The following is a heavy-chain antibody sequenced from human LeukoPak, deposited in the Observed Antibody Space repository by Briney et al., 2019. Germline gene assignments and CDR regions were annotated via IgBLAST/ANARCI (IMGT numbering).Heavy chain of an antibody. CDR3: ARDQGGSSAAFDY. D-gene: IGHD6-19*01. V-gene: IGHV4-4*02. CDR2: IYHSGST. Sequence: SGTLSLTCAVSGGSISSSNWWSWVRQPPGKGLEWIGEIYHSGSTNYNPSLKSRVTISVDKSKNQFSLKLSSVTAADTAVYYCARDQGGSSAAFDYWGQGTLVTASS. CDR1: GGSISSSNW. J-gene: IGHJ4*02.